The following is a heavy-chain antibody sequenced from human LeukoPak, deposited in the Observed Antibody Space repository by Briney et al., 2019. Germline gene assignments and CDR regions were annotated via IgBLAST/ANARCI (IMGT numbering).Heavy chain of an antibody. CDR2: MSDSGNT. CDR3: VRVSLYDSSASFFASFCYYMDV. CDR1: GDSITNQY. D-gene: IGHD3-22*01. V-gene: IGHV4-59*11. Sequence: SETLSLTRTISGDSITNQYWRWIRQPPGKGLEWIGLMSDSGNTKFHPSLMSRVTMSVDRSKNPVSLKLTSVTVADTAVYYCVRVSLYDSSASFFASFCYYMDVWGKGTTVTV. J-gene: IGHJ6*03.